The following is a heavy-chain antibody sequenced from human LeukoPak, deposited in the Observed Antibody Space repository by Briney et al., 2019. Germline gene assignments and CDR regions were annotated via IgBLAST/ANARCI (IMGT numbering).Heavy chain of an antibody. V-gene: IGHV4-39*01. CDR3: ARLCSSTSCAYKRAFDI. D-gene: IGHD2-2*01. CDR1: GGSISSSNYF. CDR2: IYYSGST. Sequence: PSETLSLTSSVSGGSISSSNYFWGWIRQPPGKGLEWIGSIYYSGSTYYNPSLKSRVTISVDTSKNQFSLKLSSVTAADTAVYYCARLCSSTSCAYKRAFDIWGQGTMVTVSS. J-gene: IGHJ3*02.